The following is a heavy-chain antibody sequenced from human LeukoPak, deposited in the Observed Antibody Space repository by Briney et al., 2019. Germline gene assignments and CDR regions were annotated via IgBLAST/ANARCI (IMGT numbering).Heavy chain of an antibody. J-gene: IGHJ5*02. CDR1: GFTVSSNY. CDR3: ASHNWFDP. V-gene: IGHV3-66*04. Sequence: GGSLRLSCAASGFTVSSNYMSWVRQAPGKGLEWVAVIYSGGNTFYADSVKGRFTISRDNSKNTLYLQMNSLRAEDTAVYYCASHNWFDPGGQGTLVTVSS. CDR2: IYSGGNT.